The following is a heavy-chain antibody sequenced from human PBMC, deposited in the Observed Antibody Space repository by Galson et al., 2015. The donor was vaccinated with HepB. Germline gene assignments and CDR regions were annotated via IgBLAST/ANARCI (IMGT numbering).Heavy chain of an antibody. CDR1: GFTFSSYS. J-gene: IGHJ4*02. V-gene: IGHV3-21*01. CDR3: ARDRGYYDSSGYYLDY. Sequence: SLRLSCAASGFTFSSYSMNWVRQAPGKGLEWVSSISSSSSYIYYADSVKGRFTISRDNAKNSLYLQMNSLRAEDTAVYYCARDRGYYDSSGYYLDYWGQGTLVTVSS. D-gene: IGHD3-22*01. CDR2: ISSSSSYI.